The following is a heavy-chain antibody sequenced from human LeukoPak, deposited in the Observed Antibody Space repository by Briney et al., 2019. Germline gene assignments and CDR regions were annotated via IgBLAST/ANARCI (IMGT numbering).Heavy chain of an antibody. CDR1: GFTFGRCG. V-gene: IGHV3-33*01. Sequence: PGGCLRLSCAASGFTFGRCGMHWVRQAPGKGLEWVALISYDGRNKYYADSVKVRFTISRDNSKNTLYLQMNSLRAEDTAVYYCARLLDSGDYALSVLRYWGQGTLVTVSS. D-gene: IGHD3-22*01. CDR3: ARLLDSGDYALSVLRY. J-gene: IGHJ4*02. CDR2: ISYDGRNK.